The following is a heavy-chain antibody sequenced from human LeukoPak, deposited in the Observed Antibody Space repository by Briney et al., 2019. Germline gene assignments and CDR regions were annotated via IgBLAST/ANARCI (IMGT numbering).Heavy chain of an antibody. CDR3: ARDLIAATDY. J-gene: IGHJ4*02. D-gene: IGHD6-13*01. V-gene: IGHV3-48*01. Sequence: GGSLRLSCAASGFTFSSYSMNWVRQAPGKGLEWVSYISSSGSTIYYADSVKGRFTISRDNAKNSLYLQMNSLRAEDTAVYYCARDLIAATDYWGQGTLVTVSS. CDR1: GFTFSSYS. CDR2: ISSSGSTI.